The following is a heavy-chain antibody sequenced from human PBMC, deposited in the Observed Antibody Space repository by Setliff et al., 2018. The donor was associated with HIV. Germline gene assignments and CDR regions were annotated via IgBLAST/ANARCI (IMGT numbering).Heavy chain of an antibody. V-gene: IGHV4-38-2*01. CDR3: ARHDCGGNCDINWFDP. CDR1: GYSISSNFL. Sequence: SETLSLSCAVSGYSISSNFLWGWVRQPPGQGLEWIGSIHHAGSTYYNPSLKSRVRISLDTSKNQFSLKLSSVTAADTAVYYCARHDCGGNCDINWFDPWGQGTLVTVSS. D-gene: IGHD2-21*02. CDR2: IHHAGST. J-gene: IGHJ5*02.